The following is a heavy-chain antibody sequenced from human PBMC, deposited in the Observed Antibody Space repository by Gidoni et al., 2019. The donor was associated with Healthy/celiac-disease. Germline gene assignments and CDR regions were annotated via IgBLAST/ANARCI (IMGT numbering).Heavy chain of an antibody. D-gene: IGHD3-22*01. Sequence: QVQLVESGGGVVQPGRSLRLSCGASGFTFRSYGMHWVRQAPGKGLEWVAVISYDGSNKYYADSVKGRFTISRDNSKNTLYLQMNSLRAEDTAVYYCARDRDGYYYDSSAKGAFDILGQGTMVTVSS. CDR2: ISYDGSNK. J-gene: IGHJ3*02. CDR1: GFTFRSYG. V-gene: IGHV3-30*03. CDR3: ARDRDGYYYDSSAKGAFDI.